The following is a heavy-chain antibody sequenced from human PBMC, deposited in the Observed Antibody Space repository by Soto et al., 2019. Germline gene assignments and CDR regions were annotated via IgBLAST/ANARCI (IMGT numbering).Heavy chain of an antibody. CDR3: ARCGSYGYDYIWGSYRHDYFDY. D-gene: IGHD3-16*02. CDR1: GGPISNSYY. Sequence: SETLSLSCTVSGGPISNSYYWGWVRQPPGKGLEWIGSIHYSGSTYYDPSLKSRVTISVDTSKNQFSLKLSSVTAADTAVYYCARCGSYGYDYIWGSYRHDYFDYWGQGTLVTVSS. V-gene: IGHV4-39*07. CDR2: IHYSGST. J-gene: IGHJ4*02.